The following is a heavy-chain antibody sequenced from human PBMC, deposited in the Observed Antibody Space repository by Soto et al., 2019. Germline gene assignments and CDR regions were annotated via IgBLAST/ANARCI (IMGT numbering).Heavy chain of an antibody. CDR2: ISSSSSYI. CDR1: GFTFSSYS. J-gene: IGHJ6*02. CDR3: ARDGGYCSSTSCYRGELTDYYGMDV. D-gene: IGHD2-2*01. V-gene: IGHV3-21*01. Sequence: GGSLRLSCAASGFTFSSYSMNWVRQAPGKGLEWVSSISSSSSYIYYADSVKGRFTISRDNAKNSLYLQMNSLRAEDTAVYYCARDGGYCSSTSCYRGELTDYYGMDVWGQGTTVTVSS.